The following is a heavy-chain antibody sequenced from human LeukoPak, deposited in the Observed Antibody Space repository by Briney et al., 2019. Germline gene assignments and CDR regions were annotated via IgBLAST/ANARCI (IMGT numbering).Heavy chain of an antibody. Sequence: ASVKVSCKASGYTFTGYYMHWVRQAPGQGLERMGRINPNSGGTNYAQKFQGRVTMTRDTSISTAYMELSRLRSDDTAVYYCARGVIAAAGTFWIDPWGQGTLVTVSS. D-gene: IGHD6-13*01. V-gene: IGHV1-2*06. CDR3: ARGVIAAAGTFWIDP. J-gene: IGHJ5*02. CDR2: INPNSGGT. CDR1: GYTFTGYY.